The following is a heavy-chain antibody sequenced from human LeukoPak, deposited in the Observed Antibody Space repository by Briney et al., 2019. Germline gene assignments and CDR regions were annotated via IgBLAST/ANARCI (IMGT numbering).Heavy chain of an antibody. Sequence: RGSLRLSRAASGLSASRTNMSWVRQTPGKGLEWVSVIYSGGSTYYADSVKGRFTISRDNSKNTLYLQMNSLRAEDTAVYYCTREHRKLYFDTWGQRTLVTVSS. V-gene: IGHV3-66*01. CDR3: TREHRKLYFDT. CDR1: GLSASRTN. CDR2: IYSGGST. J-gene: IGHJ4*02.